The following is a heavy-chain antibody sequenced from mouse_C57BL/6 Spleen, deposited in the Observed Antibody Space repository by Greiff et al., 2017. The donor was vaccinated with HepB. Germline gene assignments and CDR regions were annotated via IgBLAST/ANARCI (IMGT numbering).Heavy chain of an antibody. D-gene: IGHD1-1*01. V-gene: IGHV5-16*01. Sequence: VQLKESEGGLVQPGSSMKLSCTASGFTFSDYYMAWVRQVPEKGLEWVANINYDGSSTYYLDSLKSRFIISRDNAKNILYLQMSSLKSEDTATYYCARDMDYGSLDYWGQGTSVTVSS. CDR2: INYDGSST. CDR3: ARDMDYGSLDY. CDR1: GFTFSDYY. J-gene: IGHJ4*01.